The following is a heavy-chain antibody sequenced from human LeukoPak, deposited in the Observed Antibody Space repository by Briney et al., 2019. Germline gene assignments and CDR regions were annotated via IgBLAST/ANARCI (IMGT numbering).Heavy chain of an antibody. V-gene: IGHV4-4*07. CDR3: ARVNFHGSGTYYYDY. Sequence: PSETLSLTCTVSGVSINSYYWSWIRQPAGKGLEWIGRFYTTGTTNYNPSLKSRVIMSVGTSKNQFSLKLSSVTAADTAVYYCARVNFHGSGTYYYDYWGQGTLVTVSS. D-gene: IGHD3-10*01. CDR1: GVSINSYY. CDR2: FYTTGTT. J-gene: IGHJ4*02.